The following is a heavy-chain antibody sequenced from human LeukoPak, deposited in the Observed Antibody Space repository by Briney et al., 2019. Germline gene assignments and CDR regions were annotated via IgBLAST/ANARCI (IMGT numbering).Heavy chain of an antibody. V-gene: IGHV1-8*03. CDR1: GYTFTSYD. Sequence: GASVKVSCKASGYTFTSYDINWVRQATGQGLEWMGWMNPNSGNTGYAQKFQGRVTITRNTSISTAYMELSSLRAEDTAVYYCATQLLWFGELNPLVWVRSDYWGQGTLVTVSS. D-gene: IGHD3-10*01. CDR2: MNPNSGNT. J-gene: IGHJ4*02. CDR3: ATQLLWFGELNPLVWVRSDY.